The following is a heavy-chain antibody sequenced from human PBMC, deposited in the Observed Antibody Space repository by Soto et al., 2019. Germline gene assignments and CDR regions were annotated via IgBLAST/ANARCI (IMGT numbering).Heavy chain of an antibody. CDR1: GGYMSTYY. V-gene: IGHV4-59*08. CDR3: ARQNDCSCGSCYPNWFDP. CDR2: IFYSGKS. D-gene: IGHD2-15*01. J-gene: IGHJ5*02. Sequence: SETLSLTCTVSGGYMSTYYWSWIRQPPGKGLEWIGYIFYSGKSNYNPSLKSRITISLDTSKNQFSLKLSSVTAADTAVYYCARQNDCSCGSCYPNWFDPWGPGTLVTAS.